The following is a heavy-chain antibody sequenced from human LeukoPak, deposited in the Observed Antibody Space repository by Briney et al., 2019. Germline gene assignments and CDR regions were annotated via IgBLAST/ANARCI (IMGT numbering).Heavy chain of an antibody. J-gene: IGHJ5*02. CDR2: IYYSGST. Sequence: PSETLSLTCTVSGGSISSSSYYWGWIRQPPGKGLEWIGSIYYSGSTYYNPSLKSRVTISVDTSKNQFSLKLSSVTAADTAVYYCARGGYYGSGNDFRFDPWSQGTLVTVSS. V-gene: IGHV4-39*07. CDR3: ARGGYYGSGNDFRFDP. CDR1: GGSISSSSYY. D-gene: IGHD3-10*01.